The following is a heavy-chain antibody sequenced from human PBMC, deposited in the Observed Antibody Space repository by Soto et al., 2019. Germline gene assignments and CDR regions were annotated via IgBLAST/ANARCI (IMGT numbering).Heavy chain of an antibody. CDR1: EITLNIYW. Sequence: EAQLVESGGGLVQPGGSLTHSCTASEITLNIYWMHWIRQAPGKGLVWVSRINPESTTLTYADSVTGRFTISRDSAKNTLYLQMNGLSAEDTAIYYCTKDTFGAWVSWGLGTLVTVSS. CDR2: INPESTTL. CDR3: TKDTFGAWVS. J-gene: IGHJ5*02. V-gene: IGHV3-74*01. D-gene: IGHD3-10*01.